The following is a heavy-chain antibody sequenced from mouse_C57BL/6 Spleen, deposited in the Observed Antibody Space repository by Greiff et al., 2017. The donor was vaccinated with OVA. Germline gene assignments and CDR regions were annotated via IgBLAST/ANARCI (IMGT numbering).Heavy chain of an antibody. V-gene: IGHV1-55*01. CDR3: AREISDGGYPGDYAMDY. CDR1: GYTFTSYW. Sequence: QVQLQQPGAELVKPGASVKMSCKASGYTFTSYWITWVKQRPGQGLEWIGDIYPGSGSTNYNEKFKSKATLTVDTSSSTAYMQLRSLTSEDSAVDYCAREISDGGYPGDYAMDYWGQGTSVTVSS. D-gene: IGHD1-1*02. J-gene: IGHJ4*01. CDR2: IYPGSGST.